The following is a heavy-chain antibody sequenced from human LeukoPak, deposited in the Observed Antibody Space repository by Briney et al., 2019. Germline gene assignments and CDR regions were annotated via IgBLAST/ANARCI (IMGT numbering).Heavy chain of an antibody. V-gene: IGHV3-30*02. Sequence: PSETLSLTCAVYGGSFSGYYWSWVRQAPGKGLEWVAFIRYDGSNKYYADSVKGRFTISRDNSKNTLYLQMNSLRAEDTAVYYCAKDLLERLRLGYDRNAFDIWGQGTMVTVSS. CDR1: GGSFSGYY. CDR2: IRYDGSNK. CDR3: AKDLLERLRLGYDRNAFDI. J-gene: IGHJ3*02. D-gene: IGHD3-10*02.